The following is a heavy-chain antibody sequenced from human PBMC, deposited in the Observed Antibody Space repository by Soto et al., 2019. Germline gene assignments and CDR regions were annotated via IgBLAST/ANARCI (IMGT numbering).Heavy chain of an antibody. CDR3: ARGGYSSSWSHSDY. Sequence: GASVKVSCKASGYTFTGYDMHWVRQAPGQGLEWMGWINPNSGGTNYAQKFQGWVTMTRDTSISTAYMELSRLRSDDTAVYYCARGGYSSSWSHSDYWGQGTLVTVSS. D-gene: IGHD6-13*01. CDR2: INPNSGGT. CDR1: GYTFTGYD. V-gene: IGHV1-2*04. J-gene: IGHJ4*02.